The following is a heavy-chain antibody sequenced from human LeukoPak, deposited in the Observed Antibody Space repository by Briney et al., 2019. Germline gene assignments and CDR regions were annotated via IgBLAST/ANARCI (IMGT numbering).Heavy chain of an antibody. V-gene: IGHV4-34*01. CDR2: INHSGST. Sequence: PSETLSLTCGVYGGSFSDYHWNWIRQPPGKGLEWIGEINHSGSTNYNPSLKSRVTISVDTSKNQFSLKLSSVTAADTAVYYCASYYYYYMDVWGKGTTVTISS. J-gene: IGHJ6*03. CDR1: GGSFSDYH. CDR3: ASYYYYYMDV.